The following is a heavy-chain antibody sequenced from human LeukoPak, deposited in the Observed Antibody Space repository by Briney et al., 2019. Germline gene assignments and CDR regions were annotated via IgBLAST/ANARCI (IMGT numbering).Heavy chain of an antibody. CDR1: GFTFSSYA. CDR3: AREMRIAAVRTHWYFDL. J-gene: IGHJ2*01. CDR2: ISYDGSNK. D-gene: IGHD6-13*01. Sequence: PGGSLRLSCAASGFTFSSYAMHWVRQAPGKGLEWVAVISYDGSNKYYADSVKGRFTISRDNSKNTLYLQMNSLRAEDTAVYYCAREMRIAAVRTHWYFDLWGRGTLVTVSS. V-gene: IGHV3-30-3*01.